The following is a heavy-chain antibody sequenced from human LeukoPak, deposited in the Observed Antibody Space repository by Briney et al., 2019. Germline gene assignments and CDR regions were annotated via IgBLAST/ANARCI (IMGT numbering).Heavy chain of an antibody. CDR3: ARHGSGNGDGDFDY. D-gene: IGHD1-14*01. V-gene: IGHV5-51*01. CDR2: SYPGDSAT. CDR1: GCSFTSYW. J-gene: IGHJ4*02. Sequence: GEVPKIFWRGAGCSFTSYWIGWGRQLAGKGLEWMGISYPGDSATTYSPSFQGQVTISADKSISAAYLQWSSLKASDTVVYYCARHGSGNGDGDFDYWGQGTLVTVSS.